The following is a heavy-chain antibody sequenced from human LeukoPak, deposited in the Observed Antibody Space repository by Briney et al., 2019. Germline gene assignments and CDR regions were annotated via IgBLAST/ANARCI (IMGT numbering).Heavy chain of an antibody. D-gene: IGHD1-1*01. CDR1: GFTFSSYG. CDR2: IWYDGSNK. CDR3: ARDPGWNDLGKFDY. V-gene: IGHV3-33*01. Sequence: GGSLRLSCAASGFTFSSYGMHWVRQAPGKGLEWVAVIWYDGSNKYYADSVKGRFTISRDNSKNTLYLQMNSLRAEDTAVYYCARDPGWNDLGKFDYWGQGTLVTVSS. J-gene: IGHJ4*02.